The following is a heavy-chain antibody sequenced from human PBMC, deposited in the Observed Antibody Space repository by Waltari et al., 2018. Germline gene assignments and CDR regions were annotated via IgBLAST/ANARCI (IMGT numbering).Heavy chain of an antibody. CDR3: ASGGGRPFDY. CDR1: GFTFSTTW. D-gene: IGHD3-16*01. V-gene: IGHV3-7*01. Sequence: EVQLVESGGALLQPGGSVRLSCAASGFTFSTTWMCWVRQTPGKGLGWVANIKPDGSEKYYVDSVKGRFTISRDNAKNSLYLQMNSLRAEDTAVYFCASGGGRPFDYWGQGTLVTVSS. CDR2: IKPDGSEK. J-gene: IGHJ4*02.